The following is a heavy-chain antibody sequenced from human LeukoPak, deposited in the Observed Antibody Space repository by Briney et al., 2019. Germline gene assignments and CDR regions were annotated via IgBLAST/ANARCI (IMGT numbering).Heavy chain of an antibody. CDR3: ARVWGGYFDY. D-gene: IGHD3-3*01. J-gene: IGHJ4*02. CDR2: IYTSGST. V-gene: IGHV4-61*02. Sequence: SETLSLTCTVSGGSISSGSYYWSWIRQPAGKGLEWIGRIYTSGSTNYNPSLKSRVTISVDTSKNQFSLKLSSVTAADTAVYYCARVWGGYFDYWGQGTLVTVSS. CDR1: GGSISSGSYY.